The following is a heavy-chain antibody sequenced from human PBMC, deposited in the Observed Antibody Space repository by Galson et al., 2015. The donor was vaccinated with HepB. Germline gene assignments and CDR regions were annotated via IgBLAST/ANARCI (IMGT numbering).Heavy chain of an antibody. Sequence: SLRLSCAASGFIFDDYTMQWVRQAPGKGLEWVSLIDWDGSSTYYADSVKGRFTISRVNSKNSLFLDMNSLRTEDTAVYYCARDSDHYDSSGSFDYWGQGTLVTVST. CDR3: ARDSDHYDSSGSFDY. V-gene: IGHV3-43*01. CDR2: IDWDGSST. CDR1: GFIFDDYT. D-gene: IGHD3-22*01. J-gene: IGHJ4*02.